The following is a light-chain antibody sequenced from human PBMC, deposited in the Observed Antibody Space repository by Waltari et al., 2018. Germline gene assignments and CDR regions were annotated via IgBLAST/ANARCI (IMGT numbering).Light chain of an antibody. V-gene: IGLV2-14*03. J-gene: IGLJ1*01. CDR3: TSYTSSHGLV. CDR2: DVS. Sequence: QSALTQPASVSGSPGQSIPISCTGPSRDVGGYNYLSCYQQHPGKAPKVVIFDVSYRPSGVSNRFSASKSGNTASLTISGLQAEDEADYYCTSYTSSHGLVFGTGTKVTVL. CDR1: SRDVGGYNY.